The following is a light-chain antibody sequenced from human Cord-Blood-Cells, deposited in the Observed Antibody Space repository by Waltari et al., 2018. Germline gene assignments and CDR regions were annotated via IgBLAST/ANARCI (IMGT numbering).Light chain of an antibody. CDR2: AAS. CDR1: QGISSY. J-gene: IGKJ1*01. Sequence: DIQLTQSPSFLSASVGDRVTIPCRASQGISSYLAWYQQKPGKAPKLLIYAASTLQSGVPSRFSGSGSGTEFTLTISSLQPEDFATYDCQQLNSYPRTFGQGTKVEIK. CDR3: QQLNSYPRT. V-gene: IGKV1-9*01.